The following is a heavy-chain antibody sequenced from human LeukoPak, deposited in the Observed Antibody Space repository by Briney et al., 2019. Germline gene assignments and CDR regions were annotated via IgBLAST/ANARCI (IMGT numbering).Heavy chain of an antibody. CDR1: GFTFSDYY. CDR3: ARSADSSGYFREIPLYYFDY. V-gene: IGHV3-11*01. D-gene: IGHD3-22*01. J-gene: IGHJ4*02. Sequence: GGSLRLSCAASGFTFSDYYMSWIRQAPGKGLEWVSYISSSGSTIYYADSVKGRFTISRDNAKNSLYLQMNSLRAEDTAVYYCARSADSSGYFREIPLYYFDYWGQGTLVTVSS. CDR2: ISSSGSTI.